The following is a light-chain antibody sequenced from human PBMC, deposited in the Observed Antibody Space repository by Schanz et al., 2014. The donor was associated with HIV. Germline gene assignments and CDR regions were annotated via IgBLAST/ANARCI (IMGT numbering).Light chain of an antibody. J-gene: IGLJ2*01. Sequence: QSALTQPASVSGSLGQSITISCTGTSGDVGRYDYLSWYQQHPGQAPKLLIYDVTYRPSGISNRFSGSKSAYTASLTISGLQPEDEADYYCSSYTTSSTLVFGGGTKLTVL. CDR2: DVT. CDR1: SGDVGRYDY. CDR3: SSYTTSSTLV. V-gene: IGLV2-14*03.